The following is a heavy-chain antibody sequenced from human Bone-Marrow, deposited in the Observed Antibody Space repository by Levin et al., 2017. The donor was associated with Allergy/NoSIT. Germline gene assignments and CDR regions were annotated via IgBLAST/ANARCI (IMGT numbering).Heavy chain of an antibody. J-gene: IGHJ3*02. CDR3: ARVGGRITIFLPSDALDI. D-gene: IGHD3-9*01. V-gene: IGHV1-18*01. Sequence: ASVKVSCKTAGYSLSSEGITWVRQAPGQGLEWIGWIAAFNVSTAYAQKFQGRLTMTTDTSTNTAYLELRSLRSDDTAVYYCARVGGRITIFLPSDALDIWGRGTQVTVFS. CDR1: GYSLSSEG. CDR2: IAAFNVST.